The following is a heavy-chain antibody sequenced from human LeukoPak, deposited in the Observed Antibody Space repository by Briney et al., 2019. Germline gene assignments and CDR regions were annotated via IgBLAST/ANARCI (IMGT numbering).Heavy chain of an antibody. V-gene: IGHV1-2*02. CDR2: INPNSGGT. J-gene: IGHJ4*02. D-gene: IGHD2-2*01. CDR3: ARDQNPIVVVPAASHY. CDR1: GYTFTGYY. Sequence: ASVKVSCKASGYTFTGYYMHWVRQAPGQGLEWMGWINPNSGGTNYAQKFQGRVTMTRDTSISTAYMGLSRLRSDDTAVYYCARDQNPIVVVPAASHYWGQGTLVTVSS.